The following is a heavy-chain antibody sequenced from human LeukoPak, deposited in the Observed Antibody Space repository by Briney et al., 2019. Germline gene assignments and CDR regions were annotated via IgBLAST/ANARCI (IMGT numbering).Heavy chain of an antibody. D-gene: IGHD1-26*01. V-gene: IGHV3-30-3*01. Sequence: GGSLRLPCTASGFTFGDYAMSWFRQAPCKGLEWVAVISYDGSNKYYADSVKGRFTISRDNAKNTLYLQMNSLRAEDTAVYYCARIGGSYPDCWGQGTLVTVSS. CDR3: ARIGGSYPDC. J-gene: IGHJ4*03. CDR1: GFTFGDYA. CDR2: ISYDGSNK.